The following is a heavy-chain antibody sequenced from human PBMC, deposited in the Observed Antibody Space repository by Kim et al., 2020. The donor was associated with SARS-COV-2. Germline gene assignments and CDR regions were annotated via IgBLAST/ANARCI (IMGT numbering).Heavy chain of an antibody. CDR1: GGSISSTSYH. CDR3: ARYFRDIRYYFYY. Sequence: SETLSLTCTVSGGSISSTSYHWGWIRQPPGKGLEWIASIYYTGRTYYSPSLKSRVTISVDTSKNQFSLKLISVTASDTAVYYCARYFRDIRYYFYYWGQGTLATVSS. CDR2: IYYTGRT. J-gene: IGHJ4*02. D-gene: IGHD3-10*02. V-gene: IGHV4-39*01.